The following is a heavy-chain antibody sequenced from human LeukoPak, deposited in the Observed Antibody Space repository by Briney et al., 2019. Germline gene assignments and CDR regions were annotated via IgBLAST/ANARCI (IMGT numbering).Heavy chain of an antibody. D-gene: IGHD3-10*01. CDR3: ARGPPGVLLWFGEGPESDY. CDR2: IWYDGSNK. V-gene: IGHV3-33*01. CDR1: GFTFSSYG. Sequence: GRSLRLSCAASGFTFSSYGMRWVRQAPGKGLEWVAVIWYDGSNKYYADSVKGRFTISRDNSKNTLYLQMNSLRAEDTAVYYCARGPPGVLLWFGEGPESDYWGQGTLVTVSS. J-gene: IGHJ4*02.